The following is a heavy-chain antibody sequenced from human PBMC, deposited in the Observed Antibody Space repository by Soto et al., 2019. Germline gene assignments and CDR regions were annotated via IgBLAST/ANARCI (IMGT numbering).Heavy chain of an antibody. Sequence: QVQLQESGPGLVKPSQTLSLTCTVSGGSISSGGYYWSWIRQHPGKGLEWIGYIYYSGSTYYNPSLKSRVTISVDTSKNQFSLKLSSVTAAETAVYYCAKERGSSSSGRNFDYWGQGNLVTVAS. D-gene: IGHD6-6*01. J-gene: IGHJ4*02. CDR1: GGSISSGGYY. CDR2: IYYSGST. CDR3: AKERGSSSSGRNFDY. V-gene: IGHV4-31*03.